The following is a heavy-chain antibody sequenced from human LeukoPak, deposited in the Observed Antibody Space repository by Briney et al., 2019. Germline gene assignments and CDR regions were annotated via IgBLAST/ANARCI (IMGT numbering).Heavy chain of an antibody. CDR3: ARERGSGWYYLDY. Sequence: PGGSLRLSCAASGFTFSNYAMHWVRQAPGKGREWVAVISYDGSNQEYADSVKGLFIISRDNSKATLYLQMNLLRTEDTALYYCARERGSGWYYLDYWGQGALVTVSS. D-gene: IGHD6-19*01. V-gene: IGHV3-30*04. CDR2: ISYDGSNQ. J-gene: IGHJ4*02. CDR1: GFTFSNYA.